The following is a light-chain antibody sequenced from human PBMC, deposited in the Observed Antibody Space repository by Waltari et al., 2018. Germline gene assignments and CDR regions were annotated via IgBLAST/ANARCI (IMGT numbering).Light chain of an antibody. J-gene: IGKJ1*01. CDR3: QQYDSYPWT. Sequence: DIQMTQSPATLSAYVGDRVIITCRATQSISSWLAWFQQKPGKAPKLLIYQASTLESGVPSRFSGSGSGSEFTLTISSLQPDDFATYHCQQYDSYPWTFGQGTKVEVK. V-gene: IGKV1-5*03. CDR2: QAS. CDR1: QSISSW.